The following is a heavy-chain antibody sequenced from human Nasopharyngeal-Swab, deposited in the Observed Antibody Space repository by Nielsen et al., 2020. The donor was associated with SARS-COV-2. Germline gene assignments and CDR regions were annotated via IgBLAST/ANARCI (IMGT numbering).Heavy chain of an antibody. CDR1: GGSVSSGSYS. CDR2: IYYTGST. J-gene: IGHJ4*02. V-gene: IGHV4-61*01. CDR3: ARAPTRHYYDSSGYSS. Sequence: SETLSLTCTVSGGSVSSGSYSWTWIRQPPGKGLEWIGYIYYTGSTDYNPSLKSRLTISRDTSKNQFSLKLSSVTAADTAVYYCARAPTRHYYDSSGYSSWGQGTLVTVSS. D-gene: IGHD3-22*01.